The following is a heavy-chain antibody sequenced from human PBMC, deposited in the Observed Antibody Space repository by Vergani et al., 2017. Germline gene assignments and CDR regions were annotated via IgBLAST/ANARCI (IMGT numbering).Heavy chain of an antibody. CDR3: AHSDYDILTGYHYFDY. J-gene: IGHJ4*02. CDR2: IYWDDDK. V-gene: IGHV2-5*02. CDR1: GFSLSTSGVG. Sequence: QITLKESGPTLVKPTQTLTLTCTFSGFSLSTSGVGVGWIRQPPGKSLEWLALIYWDDDKRYSPSLKSRLTITKDTSKNQVVLTMTNMDPVDTATYYCAHSDYDILTGYHYFDYWGQGTLVTVSS. D-gene: IGHD3-9*01.